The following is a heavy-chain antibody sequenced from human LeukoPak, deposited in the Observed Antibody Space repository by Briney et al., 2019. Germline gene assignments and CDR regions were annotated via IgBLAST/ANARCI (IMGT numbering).Heavy chain of an antibody. CDR1: GFTFSNYG. CDR2: IGYDGGSK. J-gene: IGHJ4*02. Sequence: GGSLRLSCEASGFTFSNYGMHWVRQAPGKGLEWVAVIGYDGGSKYYAESVQGRFSISRDNSKNTLYLHMNSLRGGDTAVYYCAKGRFETETFFDFWGQGTLVTVSS. CDR3: AKGRFETETFFDF. D-gene: IGHD3-3*01. V-gene: IGHV3-30*18.